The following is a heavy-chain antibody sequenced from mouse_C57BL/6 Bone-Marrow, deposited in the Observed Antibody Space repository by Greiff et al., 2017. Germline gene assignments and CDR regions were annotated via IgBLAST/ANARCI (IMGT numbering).Heavy chain of an antibody. CDR2: ISPGGGYT. J-gene: IGHJ4*01. CDR1: GYTFTNYW. D-gene: IGHD2-5*01. CDR3: ARKGKYSNYLYAMDY. V-gene: IGHV1-63*01. Sequence: VQLQQSGAELVRPGTSVKMSCKASGYTFTNYWIGWAKQRPGHGLEWIGDISPGGGYTNYNEKFKGKATLTADKSSSTAYMQFSSLTSEDSAIYYGARKGKYSNYLYAMDYWGQGTSVTVSS.